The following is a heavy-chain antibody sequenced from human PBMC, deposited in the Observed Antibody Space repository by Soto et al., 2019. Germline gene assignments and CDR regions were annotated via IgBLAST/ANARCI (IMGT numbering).Heavy chain of an antibody. CDR1: GFTFSSYW. CDR2: IKQDGSEK. D-gene: IGHD3-16*02. Sequence: GSLRLSCAASGFTFSSYWMSWVRQAPGKGLEWVANIKQDGSEKYYVDSVKGRFTISRDNAKNSLYLQMNSLRAEDTAVYYCASASSRRPYYFDYWGQGTLVTVSS. V-gene: IGHV3-7*01. CDR3: ASASSRRPYYFDY. J-gene: IGHJ4*02.